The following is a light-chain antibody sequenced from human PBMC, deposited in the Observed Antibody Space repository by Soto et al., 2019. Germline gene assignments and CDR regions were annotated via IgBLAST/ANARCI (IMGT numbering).Light chain of an antibody. CDR2: GAS. CDR1: ESISRDY. Sequence: EIVLTQSPCTLSLSPGQRATLSCRASESISRDYLAWYQQRLGQAPRLLIYGASSGATGIPDRFSGSGSGTDFTLTISRREPEDFAIYYCQQYGGVPYTFGQGTKLEIK. V-gene: IGKV3-20*01. CDR3: QQYGGVPYT. J-gene: IGKJ2*01.